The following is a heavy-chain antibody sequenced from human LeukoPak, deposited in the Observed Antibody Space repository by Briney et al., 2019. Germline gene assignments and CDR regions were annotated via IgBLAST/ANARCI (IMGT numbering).Heavy chain of an antibody. V-gene: IGHV3-48*04. Sequence: GGSLGLSCAASGFNFVPYTMHWVRQAPGKGLQWISYITGTSSTIFYSDSVKGRFTISRDNAKNSVYLQMNSLRAEDTAVYYCTRDQGMTQFDHWGQGTLVTVSS. CDR3: TRDQGMTQFDH. CDR2: ITGTSSTI. J-gene: IGHJ4*02. CDR1: GFNFVPYT.